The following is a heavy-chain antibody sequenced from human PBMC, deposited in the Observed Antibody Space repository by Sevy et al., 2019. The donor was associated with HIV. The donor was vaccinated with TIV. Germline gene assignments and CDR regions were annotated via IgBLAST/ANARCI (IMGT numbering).Heavy chain of an antibody. J-gene: IGHJ6*02. Sequence: SETLSLTCTVSGTSISGYYWSWIRQPPGKGLEWIGYIYYSGRSDYNPSLKSRVTISEDTSKNQFSLKLSSVTAADTAVYYCARAYSNYYYAMDVWGHGTTVTVSS. CDR1: GTSISGYY. CDR2: IYYSGRS. V-gene: IGHV4-59*01. D-gene: IGHD4-4*01. CDR3: ARAYSNYYYAMDV.